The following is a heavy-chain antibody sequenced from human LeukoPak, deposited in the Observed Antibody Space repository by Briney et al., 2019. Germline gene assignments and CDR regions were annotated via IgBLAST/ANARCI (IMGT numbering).Heavy chain of an antibody. J-gene: IGHJ4*02. V-gene: IGHV4-38-2*02. CDR1: GYSISSGYY. CDR3: ARDQGYYYDSSGSTFDY. Sequence: SETLSLTCTVSGYSISSGYYWGWIRQPPGKGLEWIGSIYHSGSTYYNPSLKSRVTISVDTSKNQFSLKLSSVTAADTAVYYCARDQGYYYDSSGSTFDYWGQGTLVTVSS. CDR2: IYHSGST. D-gene: IGHD3-22*01.